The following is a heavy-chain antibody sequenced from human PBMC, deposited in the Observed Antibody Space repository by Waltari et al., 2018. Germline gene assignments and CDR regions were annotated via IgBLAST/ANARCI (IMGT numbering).Heavy chain of an antibody. CDR1: GFTFSNAW. CDR2: IKSKTDGWTT. D-gene: IGHD6-6*01. Sequence: EVQLVESGGGLVKPGGSLRLSCAASGFTFSNAWMSWVRQAPGKGLEWVGRIKSKTDGWTTDYAAPVKGRFTISRDDSKNTLYLQMNSLKTEDTAVYYCTTDAPKYSSSSGGVDYWGQGTLVTVSS. CDR3: TTDAPKYSSSSGGVDY. V-gene: IGHV3-15*01. J-gene: IGHJ4*02.